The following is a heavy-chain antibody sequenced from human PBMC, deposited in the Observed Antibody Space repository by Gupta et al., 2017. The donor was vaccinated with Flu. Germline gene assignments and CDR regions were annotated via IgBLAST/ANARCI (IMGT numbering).Heavy chain of an antibody. CDR2: ISSSGATI. CDR3: ATSCSGGNCLDY. D-gene: IGHD2-15*01. Sequence: TFSSYSMNGVRQAPGKGLEWVSYISSSGATIYYAASVKGRFTISRDTAKNSLYLQMNSLRAEDTAVYYCATSCSGGNCLDYWGQGTLVTVSS. CDR1: TFSSYS. J-gene: IGHJ4*02. V-gene: IGHV3-48*01.